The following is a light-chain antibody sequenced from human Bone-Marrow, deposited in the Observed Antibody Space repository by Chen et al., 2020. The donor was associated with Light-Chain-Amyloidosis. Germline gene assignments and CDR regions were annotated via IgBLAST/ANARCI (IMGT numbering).Light chain of an antibody. Sequence: DIVMTQSPDSLAVSLGERATINCKSSQTVLYTSNNKNFLAWYQQKPGQPPKLLFYWASTRESGVPDRFSGSGSGTDFTLTISSLQAEDVAVYYCQQYFITPYTFGQGTKLEIK. CDR3: QQYFITPYT. CDR2: WAS. J-gene: IGKJ2*01. CDR1: QTVLYTSNNKNF. V-gene: IGKV4-1*01.